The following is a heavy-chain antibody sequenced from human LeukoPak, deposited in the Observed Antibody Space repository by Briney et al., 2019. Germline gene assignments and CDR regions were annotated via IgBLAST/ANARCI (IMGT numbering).Heavy chain of an antibody. V-gene: IGHV1-2*06. D-gene: IGHD2-2*01. Sequence: ASVKVSCKASGYTFTGYYMHWVRQAPGQGLEWMGRINPNSGGTNYAQKFQGRVTMTRDTSISTAYMELSRLRSDDTAVYYCALMVVVPAASSDWFDPWGQGTLVIVSS. CDR3: ALMVVVPAASSDWFDP. CDR2: INPNSGGT. CDR1: GYTFTGYY. J-gene: IGHJ5*02.